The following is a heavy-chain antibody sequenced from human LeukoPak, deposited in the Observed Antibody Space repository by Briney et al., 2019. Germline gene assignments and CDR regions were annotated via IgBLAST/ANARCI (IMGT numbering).Heavy chain of an antibody. CDR3: ARVGSMYYYYYMDV. Sequence: GGSLRLSCAASGFTFSSYWMSWVRQAPGKGLEWAANIKQDGSEKYYVDSVKGRFTISRDNAKNSLYLQMNSLRAEDTAVYYCARVGSMYYYYYMDVWGKGTTVTISS. J-gene: IGHJ6*03. V-gene: IGHV3-7*01. D-gene: IGHD1-26*01. CDR2: IKQDGSEK. CDR1: GFTFSSYW.